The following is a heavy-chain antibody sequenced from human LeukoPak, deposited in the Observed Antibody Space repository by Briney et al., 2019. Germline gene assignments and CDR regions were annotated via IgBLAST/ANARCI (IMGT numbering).Heavy chain of an antibody. CDR1: GYTLTNYF. Sequence: ASVKVSCKASGYTLTNYFLHWVRQAPGQGLEWMGMINPSGGSTSYAQKFQDRVTMTRDTSTSTVYMDLSSLRSEDTAVYYCLTTVTRQLDYWGQGTLVTVSS. V-gene: IGHV1-46*01. CDR3: LTTVTRQLDY. J-gene: IGHJ4*02. CDR2: INPSGGST. D-gene: IGHD4-17*01.